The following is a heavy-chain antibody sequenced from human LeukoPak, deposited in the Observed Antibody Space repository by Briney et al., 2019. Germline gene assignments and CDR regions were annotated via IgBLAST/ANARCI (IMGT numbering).Heavy chain of an antibody. J-gene: IGHJ4*02. CDR1: GFTFSSYE. CDR3: AKGNNRVLEWLYNPKY. Sequence: PGGSLRLSCAASGFTFSSYEMNWVRQAPGKGLEWVSYISSSGSTIYYADSVKGRFTISRDNSKNSLYLQMNSLRTEDTALYYCAKGNNRVLEWLYNPKYWGQGTLVTVSS. V-gene: IGHV3-48*03. D-gene: IGHD3-3*01. CDR2: ISSSGSTI.